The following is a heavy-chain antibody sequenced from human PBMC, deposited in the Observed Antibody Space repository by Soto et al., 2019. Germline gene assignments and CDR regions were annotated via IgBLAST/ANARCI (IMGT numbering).Heavy chain of an antibody. CDR3: EAEITFGKLSVV. J-gene: IGHJ6*02. V-gene: IGHV1-69*01. D-gene: IGHD3-16*02. CDR2: IFPKFGTT. Sequence: QVQLVQSGAEVKKPGSSVKVSCKASGDTDTNYVISWVRQAPGQGLEWMGGIFPKFGTTYSAQKLQDRLTRTADERTSTGYMQLSSLRLYDTAVYYCEAEITFGKLSVVWGQGTTVTVSS. CDR1: GDTDTNYV.